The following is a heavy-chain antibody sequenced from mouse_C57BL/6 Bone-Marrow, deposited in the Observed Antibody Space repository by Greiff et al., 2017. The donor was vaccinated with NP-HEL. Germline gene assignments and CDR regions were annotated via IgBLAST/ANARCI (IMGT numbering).Heavy chain of an antibody. CDR3: ARWLPLTGTWV. D-gene: IGHD4-1*01. CDR1: GYTFTSSG. V-gene: IGHV1-81*01. J-gene: IGHJ2*01. Sequence: VQLQQSGAELARPGASVKLSCKASGYTFTSSGISWVKHRPGQGLAWICEIYPRSGNTYYNEKFKGKATLTADKSSSTAYMELRSLTSEDSAVYFCARWLPLTGTWVWGKGTTLTVSS. CDR2: IYPRSGNT.